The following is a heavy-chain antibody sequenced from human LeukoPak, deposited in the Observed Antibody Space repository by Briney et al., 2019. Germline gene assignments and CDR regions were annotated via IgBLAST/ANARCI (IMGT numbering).Heavy chain of an antibody. CDR2: INPNSGGT. J-gene: IGHJ4*02. Sequence: ASVKFSCKASGYTFTDYYIHWVRQAPGQGLEWMGWINPNSGGTNYAQKFQGRVTVTRDTSISTAYMELSRLRSDDTAVYYCARRYCSGVSCYLDYWGQGTLVTVSS. CDR3: ARRYCSGVSCYLDY. CDR1: GYTFTDYY. V-gene: IGHV1-2*02. D-gene: IGHD2-15*01.